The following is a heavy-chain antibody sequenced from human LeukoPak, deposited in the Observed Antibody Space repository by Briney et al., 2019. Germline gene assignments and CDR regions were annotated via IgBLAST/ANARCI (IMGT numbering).Heavy chain of an antibody. CDR2: INHSGST. Sequence: SETLSLTCTVSGGSISSYYWSWIRQPPGKGLEWIGEINHSGSTNYNPSLKSRVTISVDTSKNQFSLKLSSVTAAGTAVYYCARRVRYAFDIWGQGTMVTVSS. CDR1: GGSISSYY. CDR3: ARRVRYAFDI. J-gene: IGHJ3*02. V-gene: IGHV4-34*01. D-gene: IGHD3-16*02.